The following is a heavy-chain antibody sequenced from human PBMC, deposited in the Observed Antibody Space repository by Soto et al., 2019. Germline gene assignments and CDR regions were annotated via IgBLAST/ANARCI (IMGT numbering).Heavy chain of an antibody. Sequence: EVQLVQSGAEVKKPGESLKISCKGSGYSFTSYWIGWVRQMPGKGLECMGIIYPGDSDTRYSPSFQGQVTISADKSISTAYLQWSSLKASDTAMYYCARTAAAGKYYYGMDVWGRGTTVTVSS. CDR2: IYPGDSDT. CDR1: GYSFTSYW. D-gene: IGHD6-13*01. J-gene: IGHJ6*02. CDR3: ARTAAAGKYYYGMDV. V-gene: IGHV5-51*01.